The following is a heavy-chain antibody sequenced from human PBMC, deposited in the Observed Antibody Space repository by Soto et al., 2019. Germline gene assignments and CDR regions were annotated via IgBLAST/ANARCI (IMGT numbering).Heavy chain of an antibody. V-gene: IGHV1-2*04. CDR3: GRGGYSVYDVGDS. CDR2: INPNTGDS. D-gene: IGHD5-12*01. Sequence: QVQLVQSGAEVKKPGASVKVSCKASGYTFTAHYMHWVRQAPGQGLEWMGWINPNTGDSNYAQKFQDWVTMTRDTSISTAYMELTRLRSDDTAMYYCGRGGYSVYDVGDSWGQGTLVTVSS. J-gene: IGHJ4*02. CDR1: GYTFTAHY.